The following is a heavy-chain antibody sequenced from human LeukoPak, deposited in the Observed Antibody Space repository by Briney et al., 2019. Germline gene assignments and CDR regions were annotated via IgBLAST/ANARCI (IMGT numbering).Heavy chain of an antibody. D-gene: IGHD4-17*01. Sequence: GGSLRLSCAASGCTFSSYAMSWVRQAPGKGLEWVSAISGSGGSTYYADSVKGRFTISRDNSKNTLYLQMNSLRAEDTAVYYCARPPYGDYDNFDYWGQGTLVTVSS. J-gene: IGHJ4*02. CDR3: ARPPYGDYDNFDY. V-gene: IGHV3-23*01. CDR1: GCTFSSYA. CDR2: ISGSGGST.